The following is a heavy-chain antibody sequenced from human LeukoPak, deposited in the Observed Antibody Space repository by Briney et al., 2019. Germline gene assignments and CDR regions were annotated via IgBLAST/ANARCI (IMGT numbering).Heavy chain of an antibody. Sequence: SETLSLTCTVSGGSISSHYWSWIRQPPGKGLEWIGYIYYSGSTNYNPSLKSRVTISVDTSKNQFSLKLSSVTAADTAVYYCARGGANRYYFDYWGQGTLVTVSS. CDR3: ARGGANRYYFDY. J-gene: IGHJ4*02. CDR2: IYYSGST. V-gene: IGHV4-59*11. D-gene: IGHD4/OR15-4a*01. CDR1: GGSISSHY.